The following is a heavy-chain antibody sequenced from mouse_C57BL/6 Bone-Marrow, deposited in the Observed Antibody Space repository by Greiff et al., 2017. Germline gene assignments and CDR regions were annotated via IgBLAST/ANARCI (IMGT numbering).Heavy chain of an antibody. CDR1: GYTFTGYW. Sequence: QVQLQQSGAELMKPGASVKLSCKATGYTFTGYWIEWVQQRPGHGLEWIGEILPGSGSTNYTEKFKGKATFTADTSSNTAYMQLSSLTTEDSAIYDCARRELGPYYFDNWGQGTTLTVSS. V-gene: IGHV1-9*01. D-gene: IGHD4-1*01. CDR2: ILPGSGST. J-gene: IGHJ2*01. CDR3: ARRELGPYYFDN.